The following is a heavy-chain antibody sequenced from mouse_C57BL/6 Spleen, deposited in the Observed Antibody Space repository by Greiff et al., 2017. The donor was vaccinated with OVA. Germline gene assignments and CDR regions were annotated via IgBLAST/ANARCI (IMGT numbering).Heavy chain of an antibody. Sequence: QVQLKESGAELVKPGASVKISCKASGYAFSSYWMNWVKQRPGKGLEWIGQIYPGDGDTNYNGKFKGKATLTADKSSSTAYMQLSSLTSEDSAVYFCASYDYDYAMDYWGQGTSVTVSS. J-gene: IGHJ4*01. CDR1: GYAFSSYW. CDR3: ASYDYDYAMDY. CDR2: IYPGDGDT. D-gene: IGHD2-4*01. V-gene: IGHV1-80*01.